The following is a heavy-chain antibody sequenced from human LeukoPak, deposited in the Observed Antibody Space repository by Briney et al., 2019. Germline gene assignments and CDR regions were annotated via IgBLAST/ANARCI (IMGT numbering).Heavy chain of an antibody. J-gene: IGHJ5*02. CDR3: ARGYSRGFDP. CDR2: IYSGGST. Sequence: GVSLRLSCAASEFTFSDYYMSWIRQAPGKGLEWVSVIYSGGSTYYADSVKGRFTISRDNSKNTLYLQMNSLRAEDTAVYYCARGYSRGFDPWGQGTLVTVSS. V-gene: IGHV3-53*01. D-gene: IGHD4-11*01. CDR1: EFTFSDYY.